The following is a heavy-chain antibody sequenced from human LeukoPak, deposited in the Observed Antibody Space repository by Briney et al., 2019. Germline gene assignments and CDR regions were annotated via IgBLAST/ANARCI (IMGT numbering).Heavy chain of an antibody. D-gene: IGHD6-13*01. CDR3: ARVRAAAADY. CDR2: IYYSGST. V-gene: IGHV4-38-2*02. CDR1: GYSISSGYY. Sequence: SETLSLTCTVSGYSISSGYYWGWIWQPPGKGLEWIGSIYYSGSTYYNPSLKSRVTISVDTSKNQFSLKLSSVTAADTAVYYCARVRAAAADYWGQGTLVTVSS. J-gene: IGHJ4*02.